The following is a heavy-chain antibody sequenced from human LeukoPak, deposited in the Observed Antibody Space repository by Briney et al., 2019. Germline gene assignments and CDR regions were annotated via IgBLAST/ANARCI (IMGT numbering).Heavy chain of an antibody. V-gene: IGHV3-48*03. CDR1: GFTFSSFE. CDR2: ISSSGRTI. Sequence: GGSLRLSCAASGFTFSSFEMNWVRQAPGKGLEWISYISSSGRTIYYADSVEGRFTISRDNAKKSLYLQMNNLRAEDTAVYYCAREDTSGLYYIDFWGQGTLVTVSS. J-gene: IGHJ4*02. CDR3: AREDTSGLYYIDF. D-gene: IGHD5-18*01.